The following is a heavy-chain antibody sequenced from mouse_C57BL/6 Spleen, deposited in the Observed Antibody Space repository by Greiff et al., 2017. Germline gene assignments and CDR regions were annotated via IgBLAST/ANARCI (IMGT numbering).Heavy chain of an antibody. CDR3: ARDGLGRGWFAY. CDR1: GFTFSDYG. V-gene: IGHV5-17*01. J-gene: IGHJ3*01. D-gene: IGHD4-1*01. CDR2: ISSGSSTI. Sequence: EVKVIESGGGLVKPGGSLKLSCAASGFTFSDYGMHWVRQAPEKGLEWVAYISSGSSTIYYADTVKGRFTISRDNAKNTLFLQMTSLRSEDTAMYYCARDGLGRGWFAYWGQGTLVTVSA.